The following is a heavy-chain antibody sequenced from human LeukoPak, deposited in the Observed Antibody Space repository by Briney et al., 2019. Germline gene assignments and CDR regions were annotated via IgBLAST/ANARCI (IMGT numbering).Heavy chain of an antibody. CDR3: TFPLDDYGGNCWFDP. D-gene: IGHD4-23*01. CDR1: GYTFTSYY. J-gene: IGHJ5*02. Sequence: ASVKVSCKASGYTFTSYYMHWVRQAPGQGLEWMGIINPSGGSTSYAQKFQGRVTMTRDTSTSTVYMELSSLRSEDTAVYYCTFPLDDYGGNCWFDPWGQGTLVTVSS. CDR2: INPSGGST. V-gene: IGHV1-46*03.